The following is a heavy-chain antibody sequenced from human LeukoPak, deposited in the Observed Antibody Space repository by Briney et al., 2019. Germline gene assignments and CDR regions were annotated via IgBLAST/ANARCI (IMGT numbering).Heavy chain of an antibody. CDR1: GFTFSNYA. CDR3: AKAAVAGYYYMDV. Sequence: GGSLRLSCAASGFTFSNYAMSWVRQAPGKGLEWVSAISGSGDTTFYTDSVKGRFTISRDNSKNTLYLQLNSLRAEDTAVYYCAKAAVAGYYYMDVWGKGTTVTISS. V-gene: IGHV3-23*01. D-gene: IGHD6-19*01. CDR2: ISGSGDTT. J-gene: IGHJ6*03.